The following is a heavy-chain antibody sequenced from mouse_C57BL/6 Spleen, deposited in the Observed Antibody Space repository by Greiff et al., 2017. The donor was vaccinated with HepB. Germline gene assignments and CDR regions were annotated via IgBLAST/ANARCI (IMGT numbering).Heavy chain of an antibody. J-gene: IGHJ4*01. V-gene: IGHV1-61*01. CDR1: GYTFTSYW. Sequence: VQLQQPGAELVRPGSSVKLSCKASGYTFTSYWMDWVKQRPGQGLEWIGNIYPSDSETHYNQKFKDKATLTVDKSSSTAYMQLSSLTSEDSAVYYCARGGPLYAMDYWGQGTSVTVSS. CDR2: IYPSDSET. D-gene: IGHD6-1*01. CDR3: ARGGPLYAMDY.